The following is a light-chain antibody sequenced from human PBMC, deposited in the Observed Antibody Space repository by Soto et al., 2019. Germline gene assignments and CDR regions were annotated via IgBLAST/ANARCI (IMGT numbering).Light chain of an antibody. V-gene: IGKV1-39*01. J-gene: IGKJ4*01. CDR3: QQTSSTPT. CDR2: AAS. CDR1: QSISSY. Sequence: DIQMTQSPPSLSASVGDRVTITCRASQSISSYLNWYQQKPGKAPKLLIYAASSLHSGVPSRFSGSGSGTDFTLTISNLQPEDFATYYCQQTSSTPTFGGGTKVDIK.